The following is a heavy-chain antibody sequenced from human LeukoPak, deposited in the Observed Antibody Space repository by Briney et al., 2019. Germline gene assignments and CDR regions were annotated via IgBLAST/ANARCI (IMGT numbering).Heavy chain of an antibody. J-gene: IGHJ2*01. Sequence: PGGSLRLSCAASGFTFSSYAMSWVRQAPGKGLEWVSAISGSGGSTYYADSVKGRFAISRDNAKNSLYLQMNSLRAEDTAVYYCARVIDDSSGYYYSRFYWYFDLWGRGTLVTVSS. CDR3: ARVIDDSSGYYYSRFYWYFDL. D-gene: IGHD3-22*01. CDR1: GFTFSSYA. V-gene: IGHV3-23*01. CDR2: ISGSGGST.